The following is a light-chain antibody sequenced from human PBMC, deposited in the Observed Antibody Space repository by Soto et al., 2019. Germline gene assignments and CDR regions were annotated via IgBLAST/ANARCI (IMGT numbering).Light chain of an antibody. CDR3: AAWDDRLNGPG. V-gene: IGLV1-44*01. CDR1: TSNIGSNV. Sequence: QSVLTQPPSASGTPGQRVTISCSGSTSNIGSNVVNWYQQFPGAAPKLLMYSNNQRPSEVPDRFSGSKSGTSASLAISGLQSEDEADYYCAAWDDRLNGPGFGGGTKLTVL. J-gene: IGLJ2*01. CDR2: SNN.